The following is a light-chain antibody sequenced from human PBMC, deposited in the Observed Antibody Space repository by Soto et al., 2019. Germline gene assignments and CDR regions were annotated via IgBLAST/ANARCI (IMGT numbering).Light chain of an antibody. V-gene: IGLV2-14*03. CDR3: ISSTANNARV. Sequence: QSALTQPASVSGSPGQSITISCTGTSSDIGGYNYVSWYQQHPAKAPTLMIYDVSNRPSGVSNRFSGSKSGSTASLTISGLQAEDEADYYCISSTANNARVFGGGTKLTVL. J-gene: IGLJ3*02. CDR2: DVS. CDR1: SSDIGGYNY.